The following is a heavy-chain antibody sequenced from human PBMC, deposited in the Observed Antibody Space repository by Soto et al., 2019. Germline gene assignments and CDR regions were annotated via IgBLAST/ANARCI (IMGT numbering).Heavy chain of an antibody. D-gene: IGHD4-17*01. V-gene: IGHV3-23*01. J-gene: IGHJ6*02. CDR1: GFTFSSYA. CDR3: AKDWEDYGDYYYYGMDV. Sequence: EVPLLESGGGLVQPGGSLRLSCAASGFTFSSYAMSWVRQAPGKGLEWVSAISGSGGSTYYADSVKGRFTISRDNSKNTLYLQMNSLRAEDTAVYYCAKDWEDYGDYYYYGMDVWGQGTTVTVSS. CDR2: ISGSGGST.